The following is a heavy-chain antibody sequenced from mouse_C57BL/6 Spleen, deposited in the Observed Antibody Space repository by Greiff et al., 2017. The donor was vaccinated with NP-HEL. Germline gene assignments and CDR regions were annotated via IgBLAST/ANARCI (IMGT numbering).Heavy chain of an antibody. Sequence: VQLQQSGPELVKPGASVKLSCKASGYTFTSYDINWVKQRPGQGLEWIGWIYPRDGSTKYNEKFKGKATLTVDTSSSTAYMELHSLTSEDSAVYFCARSHGSSYRYFDVWGTGTTVTVSS. CDR1: GYTFTSYD. J-gene: IGHJ1*03. CDR3: ARSHGSSYRYFDV. D-gene: IGHD1-1*01. V-gene: IGHV1-85*01. CDR2: IYPRDGST.